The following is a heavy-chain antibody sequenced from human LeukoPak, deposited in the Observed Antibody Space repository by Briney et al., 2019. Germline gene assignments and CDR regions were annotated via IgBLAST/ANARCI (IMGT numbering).Heavy chain of an antibody. V-gene: IGHV3-7*01. J-gene: IGHJ6*03. Sequence: GGSLRLSCAASGFTFSSYWMSWVRQAPGKGLEWVANIKQDGSEKYYVDSVKGRFTISRDNAKNSLYLQMNSLRAEDTAVYYCAREARDYYYYYMDVWGQGTMVTVSS. CDR2: IKQDGSEK. D-gene: IGHD5-12*01. CDR1: GFTFSSYW. CDR3: AREARDYYYYYMDV.